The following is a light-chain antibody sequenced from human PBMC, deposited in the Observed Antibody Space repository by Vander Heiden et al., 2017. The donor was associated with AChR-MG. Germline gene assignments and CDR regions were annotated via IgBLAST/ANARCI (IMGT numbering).Light chain of an antibody. V-gene: IGKV1-27*01. J-gene: IGKJ1*01. Sequence: DIQMTQSPSSLSASVGDRVTITCRASQGISNYLAWYQQKPGKVPKLLIYAASTLQSGVPSRFSGSGSGTDFTLTISSLQPEDVATYYCQKYNRAPTWTFGQRTKVEIK. CDR3: QKYNRAPTWT. CDR2: AAS. CDR1: QGISNY.